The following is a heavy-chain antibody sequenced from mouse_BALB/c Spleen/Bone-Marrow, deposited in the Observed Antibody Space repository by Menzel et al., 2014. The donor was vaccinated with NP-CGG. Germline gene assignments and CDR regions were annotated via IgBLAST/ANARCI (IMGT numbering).Heavy chain of an antibody. Sequence: EVKLVESGGGLVHPGGSLKLSCAASGFDFSRYWMGWVRQAPGKGLEWIGEINPDSSTINYTPSLKDKFIISRDNAKSTLYLQMSKVRSEDTALYYCSRLGYYGGFAYWGQGTLVTVSA. J-gene: IGHJ3*01. V-gene: IGHV4-1*02. CDR2: INPDSSTI. CDR1: GFDFSRYW. CDR3: SRLGYYGGFAY. D-gene: IGHD2-3*01.